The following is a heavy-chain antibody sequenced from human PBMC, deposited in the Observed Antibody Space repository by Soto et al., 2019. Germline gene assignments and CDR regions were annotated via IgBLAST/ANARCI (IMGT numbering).Heavy chain of an antibody. CDR2: IYYRENT. CDR3: ARHRYNCILTGSYKKYFFDL. V-gene: IGHV4-59*08. Sequence: SETLSLTCTVSGGSISGYYWSWIRQPPGRGLEWIGYIYYRENTNYNPSLKSRVTISIDTPKNQFSLRLSSVTAADTAVYYCARHRYNCILTGSYKKYFFDLLGHATLV. D-gene: IGHD3-9*01. CDR1: GGSISGYY. J-gene: IGHJ4*01.